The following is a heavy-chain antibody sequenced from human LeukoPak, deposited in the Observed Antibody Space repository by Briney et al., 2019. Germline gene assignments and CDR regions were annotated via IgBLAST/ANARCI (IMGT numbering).Heavy chain of an antibody. Sequence: GASVKASCKASGYTFTSYGISWVRQAPGQGLEWMGWISAYNGNTNYAQKLQGRVTMTTDTSTSTAYMELRSLRSDDTAVYYCVRMEEYCSSTSCYDNWFDPWGQGALVTVSS. CDR3: VRMEEYCSSTSCYDNWFDP. CDR1: GYTFTSYG. D-gene: IGHD2-2*01. CDR2: ISAYNGNT. J-gene: IGHJ5*02. V-gene: IGHV1-18*04.